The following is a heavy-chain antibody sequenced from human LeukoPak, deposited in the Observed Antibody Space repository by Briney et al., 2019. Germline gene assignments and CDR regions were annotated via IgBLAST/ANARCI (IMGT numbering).Heavy chain of an antibody. V-gene: IGHV3-30*18. CDR3: AKDAEIAVAGMGDWFDP. CDR2: ISYDGSNK. CDR1: GFTFNSYW. J-gene: IGHJ5*02. D-gene: IGHD6-19*01. Sequence: GGSLRLSCAASGFTFNSYWMSWVRQAPGKGLEWVAVISYDGSNKYYADSVKGRFTISRDNSKNTLYLQMNSLRAEDTAVYYCAKDAEIAVAGMGDWFDPWGQGTLVTVSS.